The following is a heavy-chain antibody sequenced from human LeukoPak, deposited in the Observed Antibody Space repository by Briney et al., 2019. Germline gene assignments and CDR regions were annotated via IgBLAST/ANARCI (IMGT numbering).Heavy chain of an antibody. CDR3: ARAPRQHLHSSGYSPVSYGWFDP. Sequence: SETLSLTCTVSGGSISSSSYYWGWIRQPPGKGLEWIGSIYYSGSTYYNPSLKSRVTISVDTSKNQFSLKLSSVTAADTAVYYCARAPRQHLHSSGYSPVSYGWFDPWGQGTLVTVSS. V-gene: IGHV4-39*07. D-gene: IGHD3-22*01. CDR1: GGSISSSSYY. CDR2: IYYSGST. J-gene: IGHJ5*02.